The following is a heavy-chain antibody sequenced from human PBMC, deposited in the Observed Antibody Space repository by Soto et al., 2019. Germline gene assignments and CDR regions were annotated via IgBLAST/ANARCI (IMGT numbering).Heavy chain of an antibody. CDR1: GYTLTELS. V-gene: IGHV1-24*01. Sequence: GASVKVSCKVSGYTLTELSMHWVRQAPGKGLEWMGGFDPEDGETIYAQKFQGRVTMTEDTSTDTAYMELSSLRSEDTAVYYCATDPREPYYYGSGVMDVWGQGTTVTVS. CDR3: ATDPREPYYYGSGVMDV. D-gene: IGHD3-10*01. J-gene: IGHJ6*02. CDR2: FDPEDGET.